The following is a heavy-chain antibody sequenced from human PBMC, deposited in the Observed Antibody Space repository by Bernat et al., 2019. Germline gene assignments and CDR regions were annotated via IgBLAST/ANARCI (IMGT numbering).Heavy chain of an antibody. CDR2: INHSGST. CDR1: GGSFSGYY. V-gene: IGHV4-34*01. CDR3: ARGRFVGGSYRYLHNWFDP. J-gene: IGHJ5*02. D-gene: IGHD3-16*02. Sequence: QVQLQQWGAGLLKPSETLSLTCAVYGGSFSGYYWSWIRQPPGKGLEWIGEINHSGSTNYNPSLKSRVTISVDTSKNQFFLKLSSVTAADTAVYYCARGRFVGGSYRYLHNWFDPWGQGTLVTVSS.